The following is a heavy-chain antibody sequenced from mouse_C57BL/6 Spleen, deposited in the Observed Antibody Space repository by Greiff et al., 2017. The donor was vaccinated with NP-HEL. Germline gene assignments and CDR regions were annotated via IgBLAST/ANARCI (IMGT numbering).Heavy chain of an antibody. Sequence: QVQLQQPGAELVRPGSSVKLSCKASGYTFTSYWMHWVKQRPIQGLEWIGNIDPSDSETHYNQKFKDKATLTVDKSSSTAYMQLSSLTSEDSAVYYCARDDYDVRFAYWAKGLWSLSLQ. D-gene: IGHD2-4*01. J-gene: IGHJ3*01. CDR3: ARDDYDVRFAY. CDR1: GYTFTSYW. CDR2: IDPSDSET. V-gene: IGHV1-52*01.